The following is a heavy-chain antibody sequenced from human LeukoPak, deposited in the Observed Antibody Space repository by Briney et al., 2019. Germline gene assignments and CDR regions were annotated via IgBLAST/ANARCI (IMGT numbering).Heavy chain of an antibody. V-gene: IGHV3-30*02. CDR3: AEDQKLQPFHY. CDR1: GFTFSSYG. D-gene: IGHD1-1*01. J-gene: IGHJ4*02. Sequence: GGSLRLSCAASGFTFSSYGMHWVRQAPGKGLEWVAVIWYDGSNKYYADSVKGRFTISRDNSKNTLYLQMNSLRPEDTSVYYCAEDQKLQPFHYWGQGTLVTVSS. CDR2: IWYDGSNK.